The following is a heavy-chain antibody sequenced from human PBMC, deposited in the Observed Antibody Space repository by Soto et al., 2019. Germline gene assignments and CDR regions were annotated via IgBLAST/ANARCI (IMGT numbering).Heavy chain of an antibody. CDR2: INHSGGT. Sequence: TLSLTCAVYGGSFSGYYWSCIRQPPGKGLEWIGEINHSGGTNYNPSLKSRVTISLDKSKSQFSLRLISVTAADTAVYYCTREQSDDNYFDPWGQGTLVTVSS. D-gene: IGHD6-19*01. CDR3: TREQSDDNYFDP. V-gene: IGHV4-34*01. CDR1: GGSFSGYY. J-gene: IGHJ5*02.